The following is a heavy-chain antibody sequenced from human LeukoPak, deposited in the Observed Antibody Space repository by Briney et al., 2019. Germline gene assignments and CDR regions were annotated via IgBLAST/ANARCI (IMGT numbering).Heavy chain of an antibody. J-gene: IGHJ5*02. Sequence: RTSQTLSLTCTVSGGSIRSGSYYWTWIRQPAGKGLEWIGRIYTSGNTNYNLSLKSRVTISLDTSKNQFSLKLSSVTAADTAVYYCVRVLASDIDFWSGSQFWFDPWGQGILVTVSS. CDR1: GGSIRSGSYY. V-gene: IGHV4-61*02. CDR2: IYTSGNT. CDR3: VRVLASDIDFWSGSQFWFDP. D-gene: IGHD3-3*01.